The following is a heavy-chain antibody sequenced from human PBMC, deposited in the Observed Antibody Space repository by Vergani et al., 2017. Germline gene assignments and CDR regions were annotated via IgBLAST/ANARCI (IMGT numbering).Heavy chain of an antibody. Sequence: QVQLQQWGAGLLKPSETLSLTCAVYGGSFSGYYWSWIRQPPGKGLEWIGEINHSGSTNYNPSLKSRVTISVDTSKNQFSLKLSSVTAADTAVYYCARQMIAARPFDLWGRGTLVTVSS. V-gene: IGHV4-34*01. CDR2: INHSGST. CDR1: GGSFSGYY. J-gene: IGHJ2*01. D-gene: IGHD6-6*01. CDR3: ARQMIAARPFDL.